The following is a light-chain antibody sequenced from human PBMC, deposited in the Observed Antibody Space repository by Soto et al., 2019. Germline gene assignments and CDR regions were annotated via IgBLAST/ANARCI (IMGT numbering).Light chain of an antibody. J-gene: IGKJ2*01. CDR3: QHYNTYSST. CDR2: KAS. CDR1: QSISSW. Sequence: DIQMTQSPSTLSASVGDRVTITCRASQSISSWLAWYQQKPGKAPKLLIYKASSFESGVPSRFSGSGSGTEFTLTISSLQPDDFATYYCQHYNTYSSTFGQGTKLEIK. V-gene: IGKV1-5*03.